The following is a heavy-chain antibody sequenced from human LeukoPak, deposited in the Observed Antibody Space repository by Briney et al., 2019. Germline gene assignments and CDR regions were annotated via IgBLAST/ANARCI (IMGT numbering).Heavy chain of an antibody. V-gene: IGHV1-69*04. CDR3: ARDNIGIGYELFSFDY. CDR2: IIPILGIA. J-gene: IGHJ4*02. Sequence: ASVKVSCKASGGTFSSYAISWVRQAPGQGLEWMGRIIPILGIANYAQKFQGRVTITADKSTSTAYMELSSLRSEDTAVYYCARDNIGIGYELFSFDYWGQGTLVTVSS. D-gene: IGHD2/OR15-2a*01. CDR1: GGTFSSYA.